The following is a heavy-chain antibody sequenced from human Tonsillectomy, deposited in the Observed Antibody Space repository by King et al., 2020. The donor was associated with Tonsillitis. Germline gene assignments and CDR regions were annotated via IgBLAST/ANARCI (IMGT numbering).Heavy chain of an antibody. Sequence: VQLVESGGGVVQPGRSLRLSCAASGFTFSECGMFWVLEAPGKGLEWVATISYYGSDKDYGDSVRGRFTITRDNYRNTLYLQVNSLRADDTAVYYCAKEGGAQYCSSATCSADYWGQGTLVTVSS. CDR1: GFTFSECG. J-gene: IGHJ4*02. V-gene: IGHV3-30*18. CDR2: ISYYGSDK. D-gene: IGHD2-2*01. CDR3: AKEGGAQYCSSATCSADY.